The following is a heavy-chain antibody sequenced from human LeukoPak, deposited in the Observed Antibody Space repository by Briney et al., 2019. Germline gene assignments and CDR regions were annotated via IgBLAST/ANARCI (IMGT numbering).Heavy chain of an antibody. J-gene: IGHJ4*02. Sequence: GGSLRLSCAACGLTFSRFWMSWVRQAPGKGLEWVANIKGDGSEKYYVDSVKGRFTISRDNAQNSLYLQVNSLRAEDTAVYYCASGGHIDYCGQGTVVTVSS. CDR1: GLTFSRFW. V-gene: IGHV3-7*05. CDR2: IKGDGSEK. D-gene: IGHD3-16*01. CDR3: ASGGHIDY.